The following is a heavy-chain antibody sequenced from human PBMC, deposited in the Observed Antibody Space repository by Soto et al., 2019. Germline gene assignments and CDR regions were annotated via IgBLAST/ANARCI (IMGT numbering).Heavy chain of an antibody. D-gene: IGHD1-26*01. Sequence: GGSLRLSCAASGFTFSSYSMNWVRQAPGKGLEWVSSISSSSSYIYYADSVKGRFTISRDNAKNSLYLQMNSLRAEDTAVYYCARFFTDTVGADVFDYWGQGILVTVSS. CDR1: GFTFSSYS. CDR3: ARFFTDTVGADVFDY. V-gene: IGHV3-21*01. J-gene: IGHJ4*02. CDR2: ISSSSSYI.